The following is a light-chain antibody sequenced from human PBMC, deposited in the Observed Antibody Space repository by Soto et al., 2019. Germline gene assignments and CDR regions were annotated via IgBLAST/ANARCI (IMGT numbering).Light chain of an antibody. Sequence: QPVLTQSPSASASLGASVKLTCIRSSGHSSYAIAWHQQQPEKGPRYLMKLNSDGSHSKGDGIPDRFSGSSSGAERYLTISSLQSEDEADYYCQTWGSGIPVVFGGGTKLTVL. V-gene: IGLV4-69*01. CDR3: QTWGSGIPVV. J-gene: IGLJ2*01. CDR2: LNSDGSH. CDR1: SGHSSYA.